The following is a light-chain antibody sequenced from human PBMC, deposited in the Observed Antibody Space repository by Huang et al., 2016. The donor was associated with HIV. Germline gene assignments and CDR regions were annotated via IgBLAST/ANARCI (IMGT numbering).Light chain of an antibody. CDR3: QQYDYLPPWT. Sequence: DIQMTQSPSSLSASVGDRVTITCQASQDIYNYLNWYQQKPGKAPKLLIYDASNLQKGVPSRFSGSGSGTDFTFTISSLQPEDIATYFCQQYDYLPPWTFGQGTKVEIK. CDR1: QDIYNY. CDR2: DAS. V-gene: IGKV1-33*01. J-gene: IGKJ1*01.